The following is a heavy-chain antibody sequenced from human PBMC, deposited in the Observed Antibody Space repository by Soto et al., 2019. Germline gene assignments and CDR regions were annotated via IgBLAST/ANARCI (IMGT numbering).Heavy chain of an antibody. CDR1: GGSFSGYY. Sequence: TSETLSLTCAVYGGSFSGYYWSWIRQPPGKGLEWIGEINHSGSTNYNPSLKSRVTISVDTSKNQFSLKLSSVTAADTAVYYCARVGYSWYKSPSYFDYWGQGTLVTVSS. CDR2: INHSGST. V-gene: IGHV4-34*01. CDR3: ARVGYSWYKSPSYFDY. J-gene: IGHJ4*02. D-gene: IGHD6-13*01.